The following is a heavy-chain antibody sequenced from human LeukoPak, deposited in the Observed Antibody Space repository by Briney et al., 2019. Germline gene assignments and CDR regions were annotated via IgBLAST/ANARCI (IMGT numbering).Heavy chain of an antibody. CDR1: GFTLSSYS. D-gene: IGHD6-19*01. Sequence: KPGGSLRLSCAASGFTLSSYSMNWVRQAPGKGLEWVSSISSSSSYIYYAASVKGRFTISRDNAKNSLYLQMNSLRAEDTAVYYCARDYAIAVAGVHFDYWGQGTLVTVSS. J-gene: IGHJ4*02. CDR3: ARDYAIAVAGVHFDY. CDR2: ISSSSSYI. V-gene: IGHV3-21*01.